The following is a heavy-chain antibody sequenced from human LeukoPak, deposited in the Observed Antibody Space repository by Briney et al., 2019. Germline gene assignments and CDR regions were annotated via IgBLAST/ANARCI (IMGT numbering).Heavy chain of an antibody. V-gene: IGHV3-66*01. J-gene: IGHJ3*02. CDR2: IYSGGST. CDR1: GFTVSSNY. CDR3: ARDRGYYYGSGSSNDAFDI. D-gene: IGHD3-10*01. Sequence: GGSLRLSCAASGFTVSSNYMSWVRQAPGKGLEWVSVIYSGGSTYYADSVKGRFTISRNNSKNTLYLQMNSLRAEDTAVYYCARDRGYYYGSGSSNDAFDIWGQGTMVTVSS.